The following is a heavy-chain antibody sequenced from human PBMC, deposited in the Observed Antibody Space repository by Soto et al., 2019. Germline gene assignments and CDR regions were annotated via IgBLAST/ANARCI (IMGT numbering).Heavy chain of an antibody. CDR3: ARVQLWFGELFNYYYMDV. CDR1: GFTFSSYW. J-gene: IGHJ6*03. CDR2: INSDGSST. Sequence: HPGGSLRLSCAASGFTFSSYWMHWVRQAPGKGLVWVSRINSDGSSTSYADSVKGRFTISRDNAKNTLYLQMNSLRAEDTAVYYCARVQLWFGELFNYYYMDVWGKGTTVTVSS. V-gene: IGHV3-74*01. D-gene: IGHD3-10*01.